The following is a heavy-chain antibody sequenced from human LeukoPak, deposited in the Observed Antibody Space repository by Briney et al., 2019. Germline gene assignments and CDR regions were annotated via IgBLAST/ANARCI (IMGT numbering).Heavy chain of an antibody. Sequence: ASVKVSCKASGYTFTSYYMHWVRQAPGQGLEWMGIINPSGGSTSYAQKFQGRVTMTRDTSTSTVYMELSSLRPEDTAVYYCAVRGVNTFDYWGQGTLVTVSS. CDR3: AVRGVNTFDY. D-gene: IGHD3-10*01. J-gene: IGHJ4*02. CDR1: GYTFTSYY. CDR2: INPSGGST. V-gene: IGHV1-46*01.